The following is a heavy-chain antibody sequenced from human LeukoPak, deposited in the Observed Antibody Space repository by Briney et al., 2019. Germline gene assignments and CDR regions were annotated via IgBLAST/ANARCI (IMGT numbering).Heavy chain of an antibody. Sequence: ASETLSLTCTVSGGSISSYYWSWIRQPPGKGLEWIAYISDTGSMNYNPSLKSRVTISLDTSKNQFSLKLSSVTAADTAVYYCAGHHPRNTVDFWGQGTLVTVSS. CDR3: AGHHPRNTVDF. CDR2: ISDTGSM. CDR1: GGSISSYY. J-gene: IGHJ4*02. V-gene: IGHV4-59*08. D-gene: IGHD2/OR15-2a*01.